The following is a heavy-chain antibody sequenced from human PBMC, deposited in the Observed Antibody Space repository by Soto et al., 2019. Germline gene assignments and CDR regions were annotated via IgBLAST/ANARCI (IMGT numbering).Heavy chain of an antibody. D-gene: IGHD2-15*01. CDR2: ISSSSSYT. V-gene: IGHV3-11*06. Sequence: GGSLRLSCAASGFTFSDYYMSWIRQAPGKGLEWVSYISSSSSYTNYADSVKGRFTISRDNAKNSLYLQMNSLRAEDTAVYYCARDMANLEGYCSGGSCGYYYGMDVWGQGTTVTVSS. CDR3: ARDMANLEGYCSGGSCGYYYGMDV. J-gene: IGHJ6*02. CDR1: GFTFSDYY.